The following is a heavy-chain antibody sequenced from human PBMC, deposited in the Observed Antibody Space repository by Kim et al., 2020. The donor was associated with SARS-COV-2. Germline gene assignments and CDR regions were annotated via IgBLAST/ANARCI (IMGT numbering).Heavy chain of an antibody. Sequence: IYYADSVKGRLTISSNNAKNSLYLQMNSLGAEDAAVFYCARGNGYAGRFDPWGQGTLVTVSS. J-gene: IGHJ5*02. CDR2: I. V-gene: IGHV3-11*04. D-gene: IGHD5-18*01. CDR3: ARGNGYAGRFDP.